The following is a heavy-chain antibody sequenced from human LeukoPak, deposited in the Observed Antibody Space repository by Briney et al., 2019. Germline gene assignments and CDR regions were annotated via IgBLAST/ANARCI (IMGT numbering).Heavy chain of an antibody. CDR3: ARGVNLYYYYYYMDV. Sequence: SETLSLTCTVTGGSISSYYWSWIRQPPGKGLEWIGYIYYSGSTNYNPSLKSRVTISVDTSKNQFSLKLSSVTAADTAVYYCARGVNLYYYYYYMDVWGKGTTVTVSS. D-gene: IGHD1-14*01. CDR1: GGSISSYY. CDR2: IYYSGST. J-gene: IGHJ6*03. V-gene: IGHV4-59*01.